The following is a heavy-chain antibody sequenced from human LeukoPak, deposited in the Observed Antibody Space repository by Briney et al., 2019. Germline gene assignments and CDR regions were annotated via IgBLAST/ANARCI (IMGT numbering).Heavy chain of an antibody. CDR1: GGSISSYY. V-gene: IGHV4-59*01. Sequence: TTSETLSLTCTVSGGSISSYYWSWIRQPPGKGLEWIGYIYYSGSTNYNPSLKSRVTISVDTSKNQFSLKLSSVTAADTAVYYCARGSVSYYYYYMDVWGKGTTVTISS. J-gene: IGHJ6*03. CDR3: ARGSVSYYYYYMDV. D-gene: IGHD3-10*01. CDR2: IYYSGST.